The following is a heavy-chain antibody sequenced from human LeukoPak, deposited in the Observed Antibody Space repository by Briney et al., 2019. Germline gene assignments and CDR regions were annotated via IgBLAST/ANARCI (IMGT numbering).Heavy chain of an antibody. CDR2: IYYDGST. CDR1: GGSISSYY. CDR3: ARRSHGDWFHFDL. D-gene: IGHD3/OR15-3a*01. J-gene: IGHJ2*01. V-gene: IGHV4-59*01. Sequence: KPSETLSLTCTVSGGSISSYYWNWIRQPPGRGLEWIGYIYYDGSTNYNPSVKSRVTISFDTSKNQFSLGVTSATAADTAVYYCARRSHGDWFHFDLWGRGTLVTVSS.